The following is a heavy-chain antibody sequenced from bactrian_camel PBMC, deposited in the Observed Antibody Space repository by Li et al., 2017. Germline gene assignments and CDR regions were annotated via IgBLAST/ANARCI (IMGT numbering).Heavy chain of an antibody. D-gene: IGHD2*01. J-gene: IGHJ4*01. CDR2: IDEDGTT. CDR3: SKILHENTYLAGYDY. CDR1: VYTYIRYC. V-gene: IGHV3S1*01. Sequence: HVQLVESGGGSVQAGESLTLSCSAPVYTYIRYCRGWFRQAPGKEREGVATIDEDGTTTYADSVKGRFTISRDNAKNALYLQLNTLEVEDTGMYYCSKILHENTYLAGYDYWGQGTQVTVS.